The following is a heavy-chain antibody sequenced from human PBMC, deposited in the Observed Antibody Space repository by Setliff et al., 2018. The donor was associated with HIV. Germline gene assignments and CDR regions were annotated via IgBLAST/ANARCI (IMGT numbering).Heavy chain of an antibody. CDR2: INHSGST. D-gene: IGHD3-10*01. Sequence: SETLSLTCAVYGGSFSGNYWSWIRQPPGKGLEWIGEINHSGSTNYNPSLKSRITIPMDTSTNQFSLKLSSVTAADTAVYFCARHFPSISLFFGDPGPFDRWGQGALVTVSS. J-gene: IGHJ4*02. V-gene: IGHV4-34*01. CDR1: GGSFSGNY. CDR3: ARHFPSISLFFGDPGPFDR.